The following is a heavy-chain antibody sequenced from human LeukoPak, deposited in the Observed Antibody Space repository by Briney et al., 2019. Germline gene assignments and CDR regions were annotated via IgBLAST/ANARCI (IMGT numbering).Heavy chain of an antibody. D-gene: IGHD2-2*01. CDR1: GFTFSDYA. CDR2: IQSNGNEK. V-gene: IGHV3-30*02. CDR3: ARGFTSWPQGPYHFDY. Sequence: GGTLRLSCAVSGFTFSDYAMHWVRQAPGKGLEWVASIQSNGNEKYSSDSLKGRFTISRDNSKNTLYLQMDTPRPEDTAVFYCARGFTSWPQGPYHFDYWGQGILITVSS. J-gene: IGHJ4*02.